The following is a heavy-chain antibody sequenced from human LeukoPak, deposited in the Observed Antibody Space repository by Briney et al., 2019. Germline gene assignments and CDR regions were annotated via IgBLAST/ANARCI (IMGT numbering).Heavy chain of an antibody. Sequence: ASVKVSCKASGYTFTGYYMHWVRQAPGQVLEWMGWINPNSGGTNYAQKFQGRVTMTRDTSISTAYMELSRLRSDDTAVYYCASDYDYVWGSYRHSLDYWGQGTLVTVSS. CDR2: INPNSGGT. CDR1: GYTFTGYY. CDR3: ASDYDYVWGSYRHSLDY. D-gene: IGHD3-16*02. V-gene: IGHV1-2*02. J-gene: IGHJ4*02.